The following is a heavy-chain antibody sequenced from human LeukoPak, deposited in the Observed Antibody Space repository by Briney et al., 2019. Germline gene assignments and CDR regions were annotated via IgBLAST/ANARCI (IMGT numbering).Heavy chain of an antibody. Sequence: GASVKVSCKASGYTFTSYYMHWVRQAPGQGLEWMGWINPNSGGTNYAQKFQGRVTMTRDTSISTAYMELSRLRSDDTAVYYCARSAAIAVARVGAFDIWGQGTMVTVSS. J-gene: IGHJ3*02. D-gene: IGHD6-19*01. V-gene: IGHV1-2*02. CDR1: GYTFTSYY. CDR3: ARSAAIAVARVGAFDI. CDR2: INPNSGGT.